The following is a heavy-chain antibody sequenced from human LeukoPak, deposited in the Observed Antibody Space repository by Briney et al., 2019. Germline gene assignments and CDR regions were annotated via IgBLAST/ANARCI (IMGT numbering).Heavy chain of an antibody. CDR2: INHSGST. J-gene: IGHJ5*02. CDR3: ARVVGDTPSPWFDP. CDR1: GGSFSGYY. V-gene: IGHV4-34*01. Sequence: SETLSLTCAVYGGSFSGYYWSWIRQPPGKGLEWIGEINHSGSTNYNPSLKSRVTISVDTSKNQFSLKLSSVTAADTAVYYCARVVGDTPSPWFDPWGQGTLVTVSS. D-gene: IGHD1-26*01.